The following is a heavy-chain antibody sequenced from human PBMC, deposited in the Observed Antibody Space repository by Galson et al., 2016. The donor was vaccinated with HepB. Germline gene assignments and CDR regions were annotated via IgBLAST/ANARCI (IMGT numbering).Heavy chain of an antibody. V-gene: IGHV4-59*01. J-gene: IGHJ6*02. CDR2: FLYSGSS. Sequence: SETLSLTCTVSGGSISTYYWTWIRQPPGKGLEWIGYFLYSGSSNYNPSLNGRVTISGDTSKNQFSLKLSSVTAADTAVYYCARTIMITFGGVTDVAMDVWGQGTTVTVSS. D-gene: IGHD3-16*01. CDR3: ARTIMITFGGVTDVAMDV. CDR1: GGSISTYY.